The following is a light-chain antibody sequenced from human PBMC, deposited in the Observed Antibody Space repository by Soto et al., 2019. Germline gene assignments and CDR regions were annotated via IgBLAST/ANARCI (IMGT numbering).Light chain of an antibody. CDR1: SSNIGNNY. CDR2: ENN. Sequence: QSVLTQPPSVSAAPGQTVTISCSGSSSNIGNNYVSWYQQLPGTAPKLLIYENNKRPSGIPDRFSGSKSGTSATLGITGLRTGDEADYYCGTWDSSLSVYVVFGGGTKLTVL. CDR3: GTWDSSLSVYVV. V-gene: IGLV1-51*02. J-gene: IGLJ2*01.